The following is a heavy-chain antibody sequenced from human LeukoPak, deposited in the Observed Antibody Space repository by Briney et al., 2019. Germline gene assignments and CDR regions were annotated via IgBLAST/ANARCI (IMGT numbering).Heavy chain of an antibody. Sequence: GGSLRLSCAASGFTFSSYGMHWVRQAPGKGLEWVAVISYDGSNKYYADSVKGRFTISRDNSKNTLYLQTNSLRAEDTAVYYCAKGTGYSSGWYLDYWGQGTLVTVSS. V-gene: IGHV3-30*18. D-gene: IGHD6-19*01. J-gene: IGHJ4*02. CDR3: AKGTGYSSGWYLDY. CDR1: GFTFSSYG. CDR2: ISYDGSNK.